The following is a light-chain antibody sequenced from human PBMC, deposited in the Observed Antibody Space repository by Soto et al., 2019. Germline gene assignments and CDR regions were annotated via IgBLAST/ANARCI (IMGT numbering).Light chain of an antibody. CDR2: TAS. J-gene: IGKJ5*01. V-gene: IGKV1-9*01. Sequence: IQLTQSPSSLSASVGDRVNVTCRASQDISRYLAWFQQVPGKAPKLLIYTASTSQSGVPSRFIGSGSGTEFHPNISRLPAEDFATYYCQQYHRYPITFGQGTRLEIK. CDR3: QQYHRYPIT. CDR1: QDISRY.